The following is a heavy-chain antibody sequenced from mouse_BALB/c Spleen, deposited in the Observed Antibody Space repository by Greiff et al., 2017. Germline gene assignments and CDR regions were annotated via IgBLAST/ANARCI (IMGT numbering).Heavy chain of an antibody. CDR2: IYPGGGYT. J-gene: IGHJ2*01. V-gene: IGHV1-63*02. Sequence: VKLQQSGAELVRPGTSVKMSCKAAGYTFTNYWIGWVKQRPGHGLEWIGDIYPGGGYTNYNEKFKSKATLTVDKSSSTAYMQLSSLTSEDSAVYYCARSLIYDGYYIDYWGQGTTLTVSS. D-gene: IGHD2-3*01. CDR3: ARSLIYDGYYIDY. CDR1: GYTFTNYW.